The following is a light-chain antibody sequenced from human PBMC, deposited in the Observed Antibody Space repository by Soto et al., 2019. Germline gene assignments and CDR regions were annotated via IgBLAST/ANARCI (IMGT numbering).Light chain of an antibody. J-gene: IGKJ2*02. CDR3: QQYNDDSCS. Sequence: DIQMTQSPSTLSASVGDRVTITCRASQTINSWLAWYQQKPGKAPKLLIYKASNLESGVPSRLSGSGSGTEFTLTDCNRQPDDLETYYCQQYNDDSCSFGQGNKLEIK. CDR1: QTINSW. V-gene: IGKV1-5*03. CDR2: KAS.